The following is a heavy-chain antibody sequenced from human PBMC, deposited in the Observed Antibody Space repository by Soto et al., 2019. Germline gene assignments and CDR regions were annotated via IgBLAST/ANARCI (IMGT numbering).Heavy chain of an antibody. V-gene: IGHV3-33*08. CDR1: GFTFSSYG. Sequence: GGSLRLSCAASGFTFSSYGMHWVRQAPGKGLEWVAVIWYDGSNKYYADSVKGRFTISRDNSKNTLYLQMNSLRAEDTAVYYCARSHQDVQLWLLGYWGQGTLVTVSS. J-gene: IGHJ4*02. CDR2: IWYDGSNK. D-gene: IGHD5-18*01. CDR3: ARSHQDVQLWLLGY.